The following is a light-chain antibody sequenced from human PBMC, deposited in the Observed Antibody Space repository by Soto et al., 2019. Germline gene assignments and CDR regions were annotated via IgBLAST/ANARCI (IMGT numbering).Light chain of an antibody. CDR3: QQHTNWPLT. Sequence: ETVLTQSPATLSLSPGEGATLSCRASHSVSTYLAWYQQKPGQTPRLLIYDAFTRATGIPARFSGSGSGTDFTLNISSLEPEDFAVYYCQQHTNWPLTFGGGTKVDIK. CDR1: HSVSTY. J-gene: IGKJ4*01. V-gene: IGKV3-11*01. CDR2: DAF.